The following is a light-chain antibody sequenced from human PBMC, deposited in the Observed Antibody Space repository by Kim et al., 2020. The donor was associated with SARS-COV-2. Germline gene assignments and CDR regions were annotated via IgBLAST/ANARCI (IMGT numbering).Light chain of an antibody. CDR2: GVS. CDR3: HQYDDSAWT. Sequence: PGKKAARSCRTSQSVRSSYLAWYQHKRGQAPRLLLYGVSRRATGTPDRFSGGGSGTDFALAVSRLEAEDLAMNYYHQYDDSAWTFGQGNKVDIK. CDR1: QSVRSSY. V-gene: IGKV3-20*01. J-gene: IGKJ1*01.